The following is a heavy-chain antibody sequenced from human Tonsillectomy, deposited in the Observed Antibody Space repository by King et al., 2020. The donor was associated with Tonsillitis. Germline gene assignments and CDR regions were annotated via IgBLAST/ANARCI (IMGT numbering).Heavy chain of an antibody. V-gene: IGHV3-30*18. CDR2: ISYDGSNK. D-gene: IGHD3-3*01. Sequence: VQLVESGGGVFQPGRSLRLSCAASGFTFSIYGIHWVRQAPGKGLEWVAVISYDGSNKYYADSVKGRFTISRDNSKNTLYLQMNSLRAEDTAVYYCAKVTSPWSYSFYGMDVWGQGATVTVSS. CDR1: GFTFSIYG. J-gene: IGHJ6*02. CDR3: AKVTSPWSYSFYGMDV.